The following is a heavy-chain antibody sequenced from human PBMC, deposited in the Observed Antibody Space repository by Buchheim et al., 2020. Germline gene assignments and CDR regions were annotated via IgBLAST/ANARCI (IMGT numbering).Heavy chain of an antibody. J-gene: IGHJ5*02. CDR1: GFTFSSYS. CDR2: ISSSSSYI. V-gene: IGHV3-21*01. D-gene: IGHD1-1*01. Sequence: EVQLVESGGGLVKPGGSLRLSCAASGFTFSSYSMNWVRQAPGKGLEWVSSISSSSSYIYYADSVKGRCTIPRDNTKKSLYLQMNSLRAEDTAVYYCARESGNWPNEFDPWGQGTL. CDR3: ARESGNWPNEFDP.